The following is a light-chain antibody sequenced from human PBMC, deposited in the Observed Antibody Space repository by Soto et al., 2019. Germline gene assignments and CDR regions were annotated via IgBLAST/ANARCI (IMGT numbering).Light chain of an antibody. J-gene: IGKJ2*02. CDR1: QSISSW. CDR2: DAS. V-gene: IGKV1-5*01. CDR3: QQYNSYSQGT. Sequence: DIQMTPSPSTLPASVGDRVTITCRASQSISSWLAWYKQKPGKAPKLLIYDASSLESGVPSRFSGSGSGTEFTLNISSLQPDDFATYYCQQYNSYSQGTFGQGTKLEIK.